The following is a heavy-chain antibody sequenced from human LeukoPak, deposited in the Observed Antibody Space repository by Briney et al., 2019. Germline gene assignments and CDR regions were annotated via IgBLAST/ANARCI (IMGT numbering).Heavy chain of an antibody. CDR2: ISSSSSYI. V-gene: IGHV3-21*04. CDR3: ASQWELGYFDY. D-gene: IGHD1-26*01. J-gene: IGHJ4*02. CDR1: GFTFSSYS. Sequence: GGSLRLSCAASGFTFSSYSMNWVRQAPGKGLEWVSSISSSSSYIYYADSVKGRFTISRDNAKNSLYLQMNSLRAEDTAVYYCASQWELGYFDYWGQGTLVTVSS.